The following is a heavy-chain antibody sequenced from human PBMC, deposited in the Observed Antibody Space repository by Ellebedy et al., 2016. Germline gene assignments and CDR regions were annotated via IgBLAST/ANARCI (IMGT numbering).Heavy chain of an antibody. Sequence: GESLKISXAASGFTFSRYEIHWVRQAPGKGLEWVAVTSHDGTKKEFGDSVRGRSTISRDNFKNTLYLQMNNLRGEDTATYYCAKGFYDNYNYGMDVWGRGTTVTVSS. CDR1: GFTFSRYE. J-gene: IGHJ6*02. V-gene: IGHV3-30*18. CDR3: AKGFYDNYNYGMDV. CDR2: TSHDGTKK. D-gene: IGHD3-22*01.